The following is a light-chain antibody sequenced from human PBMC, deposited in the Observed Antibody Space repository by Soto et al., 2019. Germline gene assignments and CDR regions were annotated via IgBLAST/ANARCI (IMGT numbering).Light chain of an antibody. Sequence: EIVLTQSPGTLPLSPGERATLSCRASQSVSSSYLAWYQQKPGQAPRLLIYGASSRATGIPDRFSGSGSGTDFTLTISRLEPEDFAVHYCQQYGSSPTFGQGTKVEIK. V-gene: IGKV3-20*01. CDR2: GAS. CDR1: QSVSSSY. CDR3: QQYGSSPT. J-gene: IGKJ1*01.